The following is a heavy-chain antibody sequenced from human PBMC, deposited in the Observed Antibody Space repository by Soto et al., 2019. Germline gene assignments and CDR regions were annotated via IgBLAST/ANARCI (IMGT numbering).Heavy chain of an antibody. CDR1: GYSFSDFY. V-gene: IGHV1-2*02. CDR2: INPENGDT. J-gene: IGHJ5*02. CDR3: VRTRSSNWFDP. D-gene: IGHD6-13*01. Sequence: ASVKVSCTTSGYSFSDFYMHWVRQAPGQGLEWMGWINPENGDTNYAQKFQGRVTMTRDTSTNTDYMELGRLRSDDTAVYFCVRTRSSNWFDPWGQGTLVTVSS.